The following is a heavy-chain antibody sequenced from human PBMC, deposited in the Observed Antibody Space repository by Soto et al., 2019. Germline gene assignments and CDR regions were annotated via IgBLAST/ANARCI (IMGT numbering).Heavy chain of an antibody. V-gene: IGHV3-23*01. J-gene: IGHJ4*03. D-gene: IGHD3-3*01. CDR2: MTGGGTT. Sequence: GGSLRLSCRASGFTFNNYSMTWVRKCPGKGLQWVSLMTGGGTTDYADSAKGRFIISRDNSKNTLSLQMNNLRADYTALYYCAKPKRGIGRFYGLDEWGQGTLVTVSS. CDR3: AKPKRGIGRFYGLDE. CDR1: GFTFNNYS.